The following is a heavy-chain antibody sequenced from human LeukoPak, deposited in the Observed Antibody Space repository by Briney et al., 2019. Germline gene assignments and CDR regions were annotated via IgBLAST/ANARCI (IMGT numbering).Heavy chain of an antibody. CDR3: ARQGAGASYYDPTGLPRGAFDS. Sequence: GESLKISCRASGYIFTNYWIAWVRWMPGEGLQWMGIILPGDSDTGYSPSFRGQVTISAETSTRTAYLQWTSLRASDSAIYYCARQGAGASYYDPTGLPRGAFDSWGQGTTVTVSS. J-gene: IGHJ3*02. CDR2: ILPGDSDT. CDR1: GYIFTNYW. V-gene: IGHV5-51*01. D-gene: IGHD3-22*01.